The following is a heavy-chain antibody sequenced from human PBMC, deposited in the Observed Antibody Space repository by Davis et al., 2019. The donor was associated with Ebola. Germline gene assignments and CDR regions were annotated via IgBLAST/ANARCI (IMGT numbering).Heavy chain of an antibody. V-gene: IGHV3-21*01. J-gene: IGHJ4*02. CDR1: GFPFSGYN. CDR3: VRPMGAR. Sequence: PGGSLRLSCEASGFPFSGYNMGWVRQAPGKGLEWVSSINSNSYYIEYADSVKGRFTISRDNAKHSLYLQLNSLRVEDTAVYYCVRPMGARWGQGTLVTVSS. D-gene: IGHD4/OR15-4a*01. CDR2: INSNSYYI.